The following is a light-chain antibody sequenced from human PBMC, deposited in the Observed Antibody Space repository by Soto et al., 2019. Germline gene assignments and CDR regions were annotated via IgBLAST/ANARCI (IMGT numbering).Light chain of an antibody. CDR3: GTWDGSLSAGV. J-gene: IGLJ3*02. CDR2: DNT. Sequence: QSVLTQPPSVSAAPGQKVTISCSGSSSNIGNNYVSWYQQLPGTAPKLLIYDNTNRPSGIPDRFSGSKSGTSATLGITGLQAGDEPDYYCGTWDGSLSAGVFGRGTKVTVL. CDR1: SSNIGNNY. V-gene: IGLV1-51*01.